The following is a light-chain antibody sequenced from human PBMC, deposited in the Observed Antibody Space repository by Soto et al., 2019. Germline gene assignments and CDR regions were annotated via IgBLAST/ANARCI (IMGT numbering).Light chain of an antibody. CDR1: QSVGST. Sequence: EIVLTQSPATLSVSPGESTTLSCRASQSVGSTLAWYQLKPGQSPRLLIYDASTRATGIPDRFSGTGSGTEFTLTISRLQSEDFAVYYCHQYDNRPHTF. CDR2: DAS. V-gene: IGKV3-15*01. J-gene: IGKJ4*02. CDR3: HQYDNRPHT.